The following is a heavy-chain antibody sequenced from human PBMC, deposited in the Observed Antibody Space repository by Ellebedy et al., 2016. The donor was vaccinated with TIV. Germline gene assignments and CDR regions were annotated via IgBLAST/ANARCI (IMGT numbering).Heavy chain of an antibody. J-gene: IGHJ2*01. CDR1: GFTFSSYW. D-gene: IGHD2-15*01. Sequence: GESLKISXAASGFTFSSYWMSWVRQAPGKGLEWVANIKQDGSETYYADSVKGRFTISRDNSKNTLYLQMNSLRGEDTAVYYCARELAIGDCTGAYCYSGGWYFDLWGRGTLVTVSS. CDR2: IKQDGSET. V-gene: IGHV3-7*03. CDR3: ARELAIGDCTGAYCYSGGWYFDL.